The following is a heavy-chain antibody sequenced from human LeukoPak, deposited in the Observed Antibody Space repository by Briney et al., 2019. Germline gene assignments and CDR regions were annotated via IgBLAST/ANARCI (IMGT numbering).Heavy chain of an antibody. D-gene: IGHD3-22*01. V-gene: IGHV4-30-4*08. Sequence: SETLSFTCTVSGGSISSGDYYWSWIRQPPGKGLEWIGYIYYSGSTYYNPSLKSRVTISVDTSKNQFSLKLSSVTAADTAVYYCARVLSSSGYYYQPPYYYYMDVWGKGTTVTVSS. CDR3: ARVLSSSGYYYQPPYYYYMDV. CDR2: IYYSGST. J-gene: IGHJ6*03. CDR1: GGSISSGDYY.